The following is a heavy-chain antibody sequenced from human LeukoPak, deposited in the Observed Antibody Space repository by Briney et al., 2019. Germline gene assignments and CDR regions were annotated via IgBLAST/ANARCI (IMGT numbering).Heavy chain of an antibody. D-gene: IGHD6-13*01. V-gene: IGHV4-61*01. Sequence: PSETLSLTCTVSGGSVSSGSYYWSWIRQPPGKGLEWIGYIYYSGSTNYNPSLKSRVTISVDTSKNQFSLKLSSVTAADTAVYYCARGPKQLAGWAAEFDYWGQGTLVTVSS. CDR3: ARGPKQLAGWAAEFDY. CDR2: IYYSGST. CDR1: GGSVSSGSYY. J-gene: IGHJ4*02.